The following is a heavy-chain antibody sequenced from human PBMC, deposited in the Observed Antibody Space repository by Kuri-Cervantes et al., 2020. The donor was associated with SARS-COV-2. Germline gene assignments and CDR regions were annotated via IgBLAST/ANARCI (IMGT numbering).Heavy chain of an antibody. CDR1: GGSISRHY. D-gene: IGHD4-11*01. Sequence: LRLSCTVSGGSISRHYWSWIRQPPGKGLEWIGYIYHSGSTYYNPSLKSRVTISVDRSKNQFSLKLSSVTAADTAVYYCARRINYWWFDPWGQGTLVTVSS. V-gene: IGHV4-30-2*01. CDR2: IYHSGST. J-gene: IGHJ5*02. CDR3: ARRINYWWFDP.